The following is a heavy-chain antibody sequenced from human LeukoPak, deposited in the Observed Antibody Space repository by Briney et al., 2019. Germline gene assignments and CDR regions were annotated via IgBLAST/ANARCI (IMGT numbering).Heavy chain of an antibody. CDR3: TTGTHCSSTSCYELFDD. CDR2: IYSDNT. Sequence: GGSLRLSCTVSGVTVSSNSMSWGRQAPGKGLERGSFIYSDNTHYSDSVKGRVTISRDKSKNTLYLQMNSLKTEDTAVYYCTTGTHCSSTSCYELFDDWGQGSLVTVSS. CDR1: GVTVSSNS. J-gene: IGHJ4*02. D-gene: IGHD2-2*01. V-gene: IGHV3-53*01.